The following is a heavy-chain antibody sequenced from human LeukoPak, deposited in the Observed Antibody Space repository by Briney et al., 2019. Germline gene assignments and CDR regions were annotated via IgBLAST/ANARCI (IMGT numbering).Heavy chain of an antibody. J-gene: IGHJ4*02. D-gene: IGHD3-10*01. CDR3: ARRGSGSYYNDLMDY. CDR1: GGSFSGYY. CDR2: INHSGST. Sequence: SETLSLTCAVYGGSFSGYYWSWIRQPPGKGLEWIGEINHSGSTNYNPSLKSRVTIPVDTSKNQFSLKLSSVTAADTAVYYCARRGSGSYYNDLMDYWGQGTLATVSS. V-gene: IGHV4-34*01.